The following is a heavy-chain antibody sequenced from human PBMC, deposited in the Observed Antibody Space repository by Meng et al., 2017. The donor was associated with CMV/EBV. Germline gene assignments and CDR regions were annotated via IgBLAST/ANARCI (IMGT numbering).Heavy chain of an antibody. J-gene: IGHJ6*02. CDR3: AKDYDFWSGYAPYYYYGMDV. CDR2: INPNSGGT. Sequence: TGDDMQWVRQAPGQGIEWMGWINPNSGGTNYAQKFQGRVTMTRDTSISTAYMEVSRLRSDDTAVYYCAKDYDFWSGYAPYYYYGMDVWGQGTTVTVSS. CDR1: TGDD. D-gene: IGHD3-3*01. V-gene: IGHV1-2*02.